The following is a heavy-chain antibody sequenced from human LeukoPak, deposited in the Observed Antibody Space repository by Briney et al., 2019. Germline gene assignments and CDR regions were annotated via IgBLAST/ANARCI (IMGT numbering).Heavy chain of an antibody. CDR2: ISSSGSYI. D-gene: IGHD2-8*01. V-gene: IGHV3-21*01. CDR3: AIVVYAIPY. Sequence: LEWVSSISSSGSYIYYADSVKGRFTISRDNAKNSLYLQMNSLRAEDTAVYYCAIVVYAIPYWGQGTLVTVSS. J-gene: IGHJ4*02.